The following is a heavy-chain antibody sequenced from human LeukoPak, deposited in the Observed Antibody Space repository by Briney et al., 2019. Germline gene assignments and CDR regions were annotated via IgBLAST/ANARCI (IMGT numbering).Heavy chain of an antibody. V-gene: IGHV3-48*04. CDR3: ARVNYYDSSDGMDV. D-gene: IGHD3-22*01. Sequence: GGSLRLSCAASGFTFSSYSMNWVRQAPGKGLEWVSYISSGSGTTIYYADSVRGRFTVSRDNAENSLYLQMNSLRVEDTAVYYCARVNYYDSSDGMDVWGQGTTVTVSS. CDR2: ISSGSGTTI. CDR1: GFTFSSYS. J-gene: IGHJ6*02.